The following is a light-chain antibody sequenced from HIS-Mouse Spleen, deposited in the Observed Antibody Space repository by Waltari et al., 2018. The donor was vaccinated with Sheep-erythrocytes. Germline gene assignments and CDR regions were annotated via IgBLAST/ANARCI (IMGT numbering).Light chain of an antibody. J-gene: IGLJ3*02. CDR1: RSDVGSYHL. Sequence: QSALTQPASVSGSPGQSITISCTGTRSDVGSYHLAFWYQPHPGKAPKRMISGRRKRPLGVSNRFSGSKSGNTASLTISGLQAEDEADYYCCSYAGSSTPWVFGGGTKLTVL. V-gene: IGLV2-23*01. CDR3: CSYAGSSTPWV. CDR2: GRR.